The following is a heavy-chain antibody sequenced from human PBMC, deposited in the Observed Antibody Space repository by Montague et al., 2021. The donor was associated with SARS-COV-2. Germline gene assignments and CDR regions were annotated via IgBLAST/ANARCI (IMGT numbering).Heavy chain of an antibody. J-gene: IGHJ4*02. CDR3: ARDRFEFGAGGQGTIDC. CDR1: GDSITNHY. V-gene: IGHV4-4*07. Sequence: SETLSLTCTVSGDSITNHYWSWSRHRAAQGLERIGRMRFTGKTNICYFFSSRRTISADTSKTQNYLKLTPATVAAAAISFCARDRFEFGAGGQGTIDCWGQGTLVTVSS. D-gene: IGHD3-10*01. CDR2: MRFTGKT.